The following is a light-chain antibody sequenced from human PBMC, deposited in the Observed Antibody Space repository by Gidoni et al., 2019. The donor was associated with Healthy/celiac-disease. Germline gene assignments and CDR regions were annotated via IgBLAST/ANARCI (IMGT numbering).Light chain of an antibody. CDR2: GAS. V-gene: IGKV3-20*01. J-gene: IGKJ2*04. CDR1: QSVSSSY. CDR3: QQYGSSPSCS. Sequence: DIVLTQSPGTLSLSPGDRATLSCRASQSVSSSYLAWYQQKPGQAPRLLIYGASSRATGIPDRFSGSGSGTDFTLTISRLEPEDFAVYYCQQYGSSPSCSFGQGTKLEIK.